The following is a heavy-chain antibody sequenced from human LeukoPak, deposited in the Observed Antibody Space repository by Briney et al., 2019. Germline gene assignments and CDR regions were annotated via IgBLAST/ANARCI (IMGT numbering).Heavy chain of an antibody. D-gene: IGHD1-14*01. Sequence: PSETLSLTCTVSGDSISSYYWSWIRQPPGKGLEWIGCSYYSGSTNYNPSLKSRVTISVDTSKNQFSLKLSSVTAADTAVYYCARGPRRGYGMDVWGQGTTVTVSS. CDR1: GDSISSYY. V-gene: IGHV4-59*12. CDR2: SYYSGST. CDR3: ARGPRRGYGMDV. J-gene: IGHJ6*02.